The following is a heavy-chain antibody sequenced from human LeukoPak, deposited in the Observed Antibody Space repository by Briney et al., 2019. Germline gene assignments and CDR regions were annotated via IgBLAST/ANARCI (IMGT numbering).Heavy chain of an antibody. D-gene: IGHD2-15*01. CDR3: ARSLVASNDAFDI. CDR2: ISSSSSYI. V-gene: IGHV3-21*01. CDR1: GFTFSSYS. J-gene: IGHJ3*02. Sequence: PGGSLRLSCAASGFTFSSYSMNWVRQAPGKGLEWVSSISSSSSYIYYADSVKGRFTISRDNAKNSLYLQMNSLRAEDTAVYYCARSLVASNDAFDIWGQGTMVTVSS.